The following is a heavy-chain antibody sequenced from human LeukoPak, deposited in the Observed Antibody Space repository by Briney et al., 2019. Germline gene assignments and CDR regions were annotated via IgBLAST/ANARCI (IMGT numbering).Heavy chain of an antibody. J-gene: IGHJ3*02. D-gene: IGHD3-22*01. V-gene: IGHV1-8*01. Sequence: ASVKVSCKASGYTFTSYDINWVRQATGQGLEWMGWMNPNSGNTGYAQKFQGRVTMTRNTSISTAYMELSSLRSEDTAVYYCARPRYYDSSGILSYDAFDIWGQGTMVTVSS. CDR2: MNPNSGNT. CDR3: ARPRYYDSSGILSYDAFDI. CDR1: GYTFTSYD.